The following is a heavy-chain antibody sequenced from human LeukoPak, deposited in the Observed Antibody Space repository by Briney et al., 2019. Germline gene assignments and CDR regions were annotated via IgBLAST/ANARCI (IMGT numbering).Heavy chain of an antibody. CDR3: APGGYSSGWYPPLWGYYGMDV. J-gene: IGHJ6*02. CDR2: ISGSGGST. Sequence: PGGSLRLSCAASGFTFSSYAMSWVRQAPGKGLEWVSAISGSGGSTYYADSVKGRFTISRDNSKNTLYLQMNSLRAEDTAVYYCAPGGYSSGWYPPLWGYYGMDVWGQGTTVTVSS. D-gene: IGHD6-19*01. CDR1: GFTFSSYA. V-gene: IGHV3-23*01.